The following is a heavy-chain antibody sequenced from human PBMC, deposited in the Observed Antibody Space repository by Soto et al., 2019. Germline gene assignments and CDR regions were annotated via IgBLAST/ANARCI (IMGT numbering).Heavy chain of an antibody. CDR1: GYTFTNYA. CDR2: ISAYNDNT. J-gene: IGHJ4*02. D-gene: IGHD6-13*01. V-gene: IGHV1-18*01. Sequence: ASVKVSCKASGYTFTNYAISWVRQAPGQGLEWMGWISAYNDNTNYAQKLQGRVTMTTDTSTSTAYMELRSLTSDDTAVYYCARLIAAAGRIDYWGQGTLVNVS. CDR3: ARLIAAAGRIDY.